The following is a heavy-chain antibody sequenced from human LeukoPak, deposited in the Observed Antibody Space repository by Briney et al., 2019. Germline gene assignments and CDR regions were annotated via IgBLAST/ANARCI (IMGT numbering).Heavy chain of an antibody. CDR2: ITGSGGTA. J-gene: IGHJ4*02. Sequence: PGGSLRLSCAASGLTFNAYDLSWVRQAPGKGLDWVSGITGSGGTAVYADSVKGRFTISRDNSKNTLYLQMNSLRAEDTAVYYCAKVSWSRSDRDCWGQGTLVTVSS. CDR1: GLTFNAYD. D-gene: IGHD3-3*01. V-gene: IGHV3-23*01. CDR3: AKVSWSRSDRDC.